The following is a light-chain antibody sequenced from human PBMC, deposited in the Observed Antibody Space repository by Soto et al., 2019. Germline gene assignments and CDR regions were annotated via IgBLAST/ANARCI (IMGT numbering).Light chain of an antibody. Sequence: QSALTQPASVSGSPGQSITISCTGTSSDVGNYKYVSWYQQLPGTAPKLLVYDNNKRPSGVPGRFSDSKSGTSASLAISGLQSEDEADYYCASWDDRLNAVVFGGGTKLTVL. J-gene: IGLJ2*01. V-gene: IGLV2-14*03. CDR1: SSDVGNYKY. CDR3: ASWDDRLNAVV. CDR2: DNN.